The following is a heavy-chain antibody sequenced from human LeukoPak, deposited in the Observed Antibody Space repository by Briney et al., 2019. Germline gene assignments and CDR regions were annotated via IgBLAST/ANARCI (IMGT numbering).Heavy chain of an antibody. J-gene: IGHJ4*02. V-gene: IGHV3-33*01. Sequence: PGGSLRLSCAASGFTFSSYGMHWVRQAPGKGLEWVAAIWYDGSNENYADSVKGRFTISRDNSKNTLYPQMNSLRAEDTAVYYCARVRDGYNWAFDYWGQGTLVTVSS. CDR3: ARVRDGYNWAFDY. CDR2: IWYDGSNE. D-gene: IGHD5-24*01. CDR1: GFTFSSYG.